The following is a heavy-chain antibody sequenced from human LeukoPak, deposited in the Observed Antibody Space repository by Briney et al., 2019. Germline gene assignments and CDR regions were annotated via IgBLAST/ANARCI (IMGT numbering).Heavy chain of an antibody. D-gene: IGHD3-9*01. CDR2: ISGSGGST. J-gene: IGHJ4*02. V-gene: IGHV3-23*01. CDR1: GFTFSSYA. Sequence: GGSLRLSCAASGFTFSSYAMSWVRQAPGEGLEWVSAISGSGGSTYYADSVKGRFTISRDKSKNMLYLQMNSLRAEDTAVYYCASLLYYDILTGVDYWGQGALVTVSS. CDR3: ASLLYYDILTGVDY.